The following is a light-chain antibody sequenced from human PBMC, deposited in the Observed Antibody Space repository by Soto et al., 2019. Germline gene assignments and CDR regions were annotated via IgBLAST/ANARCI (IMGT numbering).Light chain of an antibody. CDR1: QSLANSR. CDR2: ATS. CDR3: QQSGRT. Sequence: VLTQSPGTLSLSQGETAIVSCRASQSLANSRLAWYRQKPGQAPRLLIYATSSRATGIPERFSGSGSGTDFTLTISRLEPEDFAVYYCQQSGRTFGQGTKVDIK. J-gene: IGKJ1*01. V-gene: IGKV3-20*01.